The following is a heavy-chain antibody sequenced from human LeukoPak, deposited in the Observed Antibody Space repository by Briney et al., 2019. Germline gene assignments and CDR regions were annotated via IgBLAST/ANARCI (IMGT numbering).Heavy chain of an antibody. CDR3: VKGGKGFLEWAEQLFDY. D-gene: IGHD3-3*01. CDR2: ISWNSGSI. CDR1: GFTFDDYA. J-gene: IGHJ4*02. V-gene: IGHV3-9*01. Sequence: PGRSLRLSCAASGFTFDDYAMHWVPQAPGKGLEWVSGISWNSGSIGYADSVKGRFTISRDNAKNYLYLQMNSLRAEDTALYYCVKGGKGFLEWAEQLFDYWGQGTLVTVSS.